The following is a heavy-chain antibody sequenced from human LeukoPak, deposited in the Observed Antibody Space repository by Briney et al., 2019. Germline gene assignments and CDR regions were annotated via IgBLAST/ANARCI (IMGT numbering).Heavy chain of an antibody. Sequence: SETLSLTCAVSGASVSGNYWSWIRQSPERGLEWIGHLLDDGVTDYNPSLKSRVTILSDTSKNQFSLRLTSVTAADTAIYYCAKFSRWIPFKFWGQGTLVTVSS. CDR2: LLDDGVT. D-gene: IGHD5-18*01. CDR3: AKFSRWIPFKF. J-gene: IGHJ1*01. CDR1: GASVSGNY. V-gene: IGHV4-59*02.